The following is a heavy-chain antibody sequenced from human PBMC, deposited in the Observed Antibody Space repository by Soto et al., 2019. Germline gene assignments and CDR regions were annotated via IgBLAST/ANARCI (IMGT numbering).Heavy chain of an antibody. CDR3: ASFGLVGFGELSRRYAFDI. CDR2: INWNGGST. V-gene: IGHV3-20*04. Sequence: PGGSHRHSSTASGVNFVDYGMSWVRQATGKGLEWVSGINWNGGSTGYADSVKGRFTISRDNAKNSLYLQMNSLRAEDTALYYCASFGLVGFGELSRRYAFDIWGQGTMVTVSS. CDR1: GVNFVDYG. D-gene: IGHD3-10*01. J-gene: IGHJ3*02.